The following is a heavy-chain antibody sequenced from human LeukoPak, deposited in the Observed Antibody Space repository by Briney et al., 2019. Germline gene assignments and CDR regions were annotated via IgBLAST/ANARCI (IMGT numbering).Heavy chain of an antibody. D-gene: IGHD3-3*02. CDR1: GYTFSDFY. CDR3: ARVRLADERAWAY. CDR2: ITPKSGDT. Sequence: GASVKVSCKASGYTFSDFYIHWVRQAPGQGLEYVGWITPKSGDTYSPQRFQGRVTMTRDASISTAYMELSSLRSDDTAVYFCARVRLADERAWAYWGQGTLVTASS. V-gene: IGHV1-2*02. J-gene: IGHJ4*02.